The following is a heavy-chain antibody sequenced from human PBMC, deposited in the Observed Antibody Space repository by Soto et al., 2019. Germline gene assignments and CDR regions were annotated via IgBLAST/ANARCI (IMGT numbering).Heavy chain of an antibody. V-gene: IGHV4-39*01. CDR1: GGSISSSSYY. D-gene: IGHD3-3*01. J-gene: IGHJ6*02. CDR2: IYYSGST. CDR3: ARMVFGVVIYYYYYGMDV. Sequence: SETLSLTCTVSGGSISSSSYYWGWIRQPPGKGLEWIGSIYYSGSTYYNPSLKSRVTISVDTSKNQFSLKLSSVTAADTAVYYCARMVFGVVIYYYYYGMDVWGQGTTVTVSS.